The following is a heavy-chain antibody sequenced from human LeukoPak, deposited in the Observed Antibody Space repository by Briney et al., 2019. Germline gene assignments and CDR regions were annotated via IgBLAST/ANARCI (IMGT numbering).Heavy chain of an antibody. J-gene: IGHJ5*02. CDR3: ATGFSGWLT. D-gene: IGHD6-19*01. CDR1: GYTFTGYY. Sequence: ASVKVSCKASGYTFTGYYMHWVRQAPGKGLEWMGGFDPEDGETIYAQKFQGRVTMTEDTSTDTAYMELSSLRSEDTAVYYCATGFSGWLTWGQGTLVTVSS. CDR2: FDPEDGET. V-gene: IGHV1-24*01.